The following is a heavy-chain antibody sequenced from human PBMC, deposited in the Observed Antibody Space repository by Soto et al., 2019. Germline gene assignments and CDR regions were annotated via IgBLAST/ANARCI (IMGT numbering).Heavy chain of an antibody. J-gene: IGHJ4*02. CDR2: VYRTGST. V-gene: IGHV4-4*02. Sequence: QVQLQESGPGLVKPSGTLSLTCAVSGGSISTSNWWSWVRQPPGKGLEWIGEVYRTGSTNYNPSLESRVTGSIDKSKNQSSLTLTSVTAADTAVYYCARARATIAAAAIFDCWGQGTLVTVSS. CDR3: ARARATIAAAAIFDC. D-gene: IGHD6-13*01. CDR1: GGSISTSNW.